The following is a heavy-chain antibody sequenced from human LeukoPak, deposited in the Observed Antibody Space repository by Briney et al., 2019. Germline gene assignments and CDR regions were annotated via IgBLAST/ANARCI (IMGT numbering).Heavy chain of an antibody. CDR1: GLIFSSYE. J-gene: IGHJ4*02. Sequence: GGPLRLSCAASGLIFSSYEMNWVRQAPGKGLEWVSYISSSGSTIYYADSVKGRSTISRDNAKNSLYLQMNSLRAEDTAVYYCAREKYSSSPFRYWGQGTLVTVSS. D-gene: IGHD6-13*01. V-gene: IGHV3-48*03. CDR3: AREKYSSSPFRY. CDR2: ISSSGSTI.